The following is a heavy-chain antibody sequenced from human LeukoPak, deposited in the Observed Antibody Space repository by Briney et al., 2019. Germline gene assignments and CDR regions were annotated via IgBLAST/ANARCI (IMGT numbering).Heavy chain of an antibody. CDR2: ISSNGSTI. Sequence: GGSLRLSCAASGFTLSSYEMNWVRQAPGKGLEWVSYISSNGSTIYYADSVKGRFTISRDNAKNSLYLQMNSLRAEDTAVYYCARDPDSSGYYYYFDYWGQGTLVTVSS. J-gene: IGHJ4*02. D-gene: IGHD3-22*01. CDR3: ARDPDSSGYYYYFDY. V-gene: IGHV3-48*03. CDR1: GFTLSSYE.